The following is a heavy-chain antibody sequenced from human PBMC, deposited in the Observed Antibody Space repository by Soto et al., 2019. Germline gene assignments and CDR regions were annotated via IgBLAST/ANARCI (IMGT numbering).Heavy chain of an antibody. J-gene: IGHJ4*02. CDR3: ARDVADYYDSSGYAY. V-gene: IGHV1-3*01. Sequence: ASVKVSCKASGYTFTSYAMHWVRQAPGQRLEWMGWINAGNGNTKYSQKFQGRVTMTTDTSTSTAYMELRSLRSDDAAVYFCARDVADYYDSSGYAYWGQGTLVTVSS. CDR1: GYTFTSYA. D-gene: IGHD3-22*01. CDR2: INAGNGNT.